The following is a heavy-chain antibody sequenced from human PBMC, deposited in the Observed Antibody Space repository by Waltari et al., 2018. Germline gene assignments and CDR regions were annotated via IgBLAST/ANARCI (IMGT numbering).Heavy chain of an antibody. CDR3: ARESGYDYNLYY. D-gene: IGHD5-12*01. Sequence: QVQLQESGPGLLKPSQTLSLTCTVSGGSISSGSYYWSWIRQPAGKGLEWIGYIYTSGSTNYNPSLKSRVTISVDTSKNQFSLKLSSVTAADTAVYYCARESGYDYNLYYWGQGTLVTVSS. CDR1: GGSISSGSYY. V-gene: IGHV4-61*09. J-gene: IGHJ4*02. CDR2: IYTSGST.